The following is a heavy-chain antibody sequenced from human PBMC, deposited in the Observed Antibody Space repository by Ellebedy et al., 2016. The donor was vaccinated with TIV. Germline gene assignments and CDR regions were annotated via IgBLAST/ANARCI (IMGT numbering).Heavy chain of an antibody. D-gene: IGHD3-10*01. CDR2: ISAAGVT. CDR1: GFTFSSYG. V-gene: IGHV3-23*01. J-gene: IGHJ4*02. Sequence: GESLKISCAASGFTFSSYGMSWVRQAPGKGLEWVSGISAAGVTYYADSVKGRFTISRDNSKNTLYLQMNSLRAEDTAVYFCAKDSRIAGPYYFDYWGQGTLVTVSS. CDR3: AKDSRIAGPYYFDY.